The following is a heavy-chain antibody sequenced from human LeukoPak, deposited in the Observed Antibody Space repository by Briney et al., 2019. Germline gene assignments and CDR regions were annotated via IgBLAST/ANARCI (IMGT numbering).Heavy chain of an antibody. Sequence: PSETLSLTCTVSGVSISSYYWSWIRQPPGKGLEWIGYIYYSGSTNYNPSLKSRVTISVDTSKNQFSLKLSSVTAADTAVYYCARLPYSSPPRWGQGTLVTVSS. V-gene: IGHV4-59*08. CDR1: GVSISSYY. D-gene: IGHD6-13*01. CDR2: IYYSGST. CDR3: ARLPYSSPPR. J-gene: IGHJ4*02.